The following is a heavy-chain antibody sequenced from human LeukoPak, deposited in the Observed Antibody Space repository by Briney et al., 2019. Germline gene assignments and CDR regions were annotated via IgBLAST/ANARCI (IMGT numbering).Heavy chain of an antibody. CDR2: ISTSSSYT. Sequence: GGSLRLSCAASGFTFSDYYMSWIRQAPGKGLEWFSYISTSSSYTNYADSVKGRFTISRDNAKNSLYLHMNSLRAEDTAVYYCAAGYSAYYFDYWGQGTLVTVSS. CDR3: AAGYSAYYFDY. V-gene: IGHV3-11*03. D-gene: IGHD5-18*01. J-gene: IGHJ4*02. CDR1: GFTFSDYY.